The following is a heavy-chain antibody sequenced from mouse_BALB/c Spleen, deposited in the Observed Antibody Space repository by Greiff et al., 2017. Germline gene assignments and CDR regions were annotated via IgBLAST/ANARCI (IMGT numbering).Heavy chain of an antibody. V-gene: IGHV5-17*02. D-gene: IGHD1-1*01. CDR2: ISSGSSTI. CDR1: GFTFSSFG. CDR3: ARNYGSSLCAY. J-gene: IGHJ3*01. Sequence: EVMLVESGGGLVQPGGSRKLSCAASGFTFSSFGMHWVRQAPEKGLEWVAYISSGSSTIYYADTVKGRFTISRDNPKNTLFLQMTSLRSEDTAMYYCARNYGSSLCAYWGQGTLVTVSA.